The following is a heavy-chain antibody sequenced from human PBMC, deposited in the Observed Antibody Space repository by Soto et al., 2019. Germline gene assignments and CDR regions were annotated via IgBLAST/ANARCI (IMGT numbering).Heavy chain of an antibody. CDR2: MNLGTGGT. Sequence: QVQLVQSGAEVKKPGASVTVSCEASGYRFTTHYIHWVRQAPGQGRESMGRMNLGTGGTTYAQKFQGRVTMSRDTSISTAYMEVSSLKADDAAMYYCARDGNFDFRGYSFGFDFWGQGTLVTVSS. J-gene: IGHJ4*02. D-gene: IGHD5-18*01. V-gene: IGHV1-2*06. CDR3: ARDGNFDFRGYSFGFDF. CDR1: GYRFTTHY.